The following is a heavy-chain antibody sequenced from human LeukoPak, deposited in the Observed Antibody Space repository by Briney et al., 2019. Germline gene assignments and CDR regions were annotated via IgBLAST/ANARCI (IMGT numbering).Heavy chain of an antibody. CDR3: ARGGPIAAAGTSVFSFDY. CDR2: ISWNSGSI. J-gene: IGHJ4*02. CDR1: GFTFDDYA. V-gene: IGHV3-9*01. D-gene: IGHD6-13*01. Sequence: HPGGSLRLSCAASGFTFDDYAMHWVRQAPGKGLEWVSGISWNSGSIGYADSVKGRFTISRDNAKNSLYLQMNSLRAEDTALYYCARGGPIAAAGTSVFSFDYCGQGTLVTVSS.